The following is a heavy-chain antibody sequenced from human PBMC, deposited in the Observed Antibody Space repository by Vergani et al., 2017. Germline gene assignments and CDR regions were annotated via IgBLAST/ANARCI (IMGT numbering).Heavy chain of an antibody. D-gene: IGHD4-17*01. CDR1: SFTFSSHS. CDR3: ARGMTTETTDLDGFDI. J-gene: IGHJ3*02. V-gene: IGHV3-66*02. CDR2: INIGGRT. Sequence: LVESGGGLVQPGGSLRLSCAASSFTFSSHSMTWVRQAPGKGLEWVSTINIGGRTSYADSVRARLTLTRDDSKNTLHLQMNSLRPEDTAVYYCARGMTTETTDLDGFDIWGQGTMVSVSS.